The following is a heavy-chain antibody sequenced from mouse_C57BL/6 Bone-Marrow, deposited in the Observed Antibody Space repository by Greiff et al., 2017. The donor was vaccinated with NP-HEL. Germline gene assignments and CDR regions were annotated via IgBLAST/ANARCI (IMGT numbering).Heavy chain of an antibody. CDR1: GFNIKDYY. D-gene: IGHD1-1*01. Sequence: VQLQQSGAELVKPGASVKLSCTASGFNIKDYYMHWVKQRTEQGLEWIGRIDPEDGETKYATKFQGKATITADTSSNTAYLQLSSLTSEDTAVYYCARPSFTTVVAREYWGQGTTLTVSS. CDR3: ARPSFTTVVAREY. CDR2: IDPEDGET. J-gene: IGHJ2*01. V-gene: IGHV14-2*01.